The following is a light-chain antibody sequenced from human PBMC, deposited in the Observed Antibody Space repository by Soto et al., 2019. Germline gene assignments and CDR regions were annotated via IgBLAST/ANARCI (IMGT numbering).Light chain of an antibody. CDR1: QDISTH. J-gene: IGKJ1*01. CDR3: QHYDSYPWT. CDR2: SAS. V-gene: IGKV1-9*01. Sequence: LTHSPGTLSLSLWEIATLSCRASQDISTHLAWYEQKPGRAPKLLIFSASTLQSGVPSRFSGSGSGTEFTLTISSLQPDDFATYYCQHYDSYPWTFGQGTKVDIK.